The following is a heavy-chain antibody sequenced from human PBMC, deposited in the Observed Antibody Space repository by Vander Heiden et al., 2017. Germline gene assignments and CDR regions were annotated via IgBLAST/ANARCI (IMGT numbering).Heavy chain of an antibody. CDR3: ASLPTIAARRSFDY. CDR2: ISYDGSNK. V-gene: IGHV3-30-3*01. D-gene: IGHD6-6*01. J-gene: IGHJ4*02. Sequence: QVQLVESGGGVVQPGRSLRLPCAASGFPFSSYAMHWVRQAPGKGLEWVAVISYDGSNKYYADSVKGRFTISRDNSKNTLYLQMNSLRAEDTAVYYCASLPTIAARRSFDYWGQGTLVTVSS. CDR1: GFPFSSYA.